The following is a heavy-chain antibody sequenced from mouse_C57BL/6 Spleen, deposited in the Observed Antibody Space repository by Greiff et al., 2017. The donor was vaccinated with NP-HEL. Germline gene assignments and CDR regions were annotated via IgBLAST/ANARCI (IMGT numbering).Heavy chain of an antibody. D-gene: IGHD2-3*01. J-gene: IGHJ3*01. V-gene: IGHV5-4*01. CDR3: ARDIAPYDGPFAY. CDR1: GFTFSSYA. Sequence: EVKLMESGGGLVKPGGSLKLSCAASGFTFSSYAMSWVRQTPEKRLEWVATISDGGSYTYYPDNVKGRFTISRDNAKNNLYLQMSHLKSEDTAMYYCARDIAPYDGPFAYWGQGTLVTVSA. CDR2: ISDGGSYT.